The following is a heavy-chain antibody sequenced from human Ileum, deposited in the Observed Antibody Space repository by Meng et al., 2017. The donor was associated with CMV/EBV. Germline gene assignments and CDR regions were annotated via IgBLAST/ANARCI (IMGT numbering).Heavy chain of an antibody. D-gene: IGHD2-2*01. CDR2: ISPNSGGT. Sequence: ASVKVSCKASGYNLIGYYIHWVRQAPGQGLEWMGWISPNSGGTNYARRFQGRVTMTRDTSISTVYMELSRLRSDDTAVYYCSRFLGPTYCDSAACYFYWGQGTLVTVSS. CDR1: GYNLIGYY. V-gene: IGHV1-2*02. CDR3: SRFLGPTYCDSAACYFY. J-gene: IGHJ4*02.